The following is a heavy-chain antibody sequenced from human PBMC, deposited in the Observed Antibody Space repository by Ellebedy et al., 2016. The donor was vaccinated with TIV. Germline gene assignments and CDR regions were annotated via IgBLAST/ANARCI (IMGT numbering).Heavy chain of an antibody. D-gene: IGHD3-22*01. CDR2: IKQDGSEK. CDR1: GFTFSSYW. V-gene: IGHV3-7*01. CDR3: ARDRPDYYDSSGYYY. Sequence: GGSLRLXCAASGFTFSSYWMSWVRQAPGKGLEWVANIKQDGSEKYYVDSVKGRFTISRDNAKNSLYLQMNSLRAEDTAVYYCARDRPDYYDSSGYYYWGQGTLVTVSS. J-gene: IGHJ4*02.